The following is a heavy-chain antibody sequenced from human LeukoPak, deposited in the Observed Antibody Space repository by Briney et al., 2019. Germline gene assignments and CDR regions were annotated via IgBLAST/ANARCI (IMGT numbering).Heavy chain of an antibody. J-gene: IGHJ6*03. CDR3: ARKPSLGVVAAYGPVAYMDI. CDR2: IYYSGGT. D-gene: IGHD2-15*01. CDR1: GGSISTTSYY. V-gene: IGHV4-39*01. Sequence: PSETLSLTCTVYGGSISTTSYYWAWLRQTPGKGLEWIGSIYYSGGTHYNPSLESRVTISVDTSKKQFSLKLTSVTASDTATYYTARKPSLGVVAAYGPVAYMDIWGKGTTVSVSS.